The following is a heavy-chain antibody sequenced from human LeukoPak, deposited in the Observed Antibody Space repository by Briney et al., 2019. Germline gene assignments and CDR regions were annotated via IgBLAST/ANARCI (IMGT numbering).Heavy chain of an antibody. CDR2: IYHSGSI. CDR3: ARGAAGTFWFDP. D-gene: IGHD6-13*01. CDR1: GGSISSGGYS. V-gene: IGHV4-30-2*01. Sequence: SQTLSLTCAVSGGSISSGGYSWRWIRQPSGKGLEWIGYIYHSGSIYYNPSLKSRVTISVDRSKNQFSLKLSSVTAADTAVYYCARGAAGTFWFDPWGQGTLVTVSS. J-gene: IGHJ5*02.